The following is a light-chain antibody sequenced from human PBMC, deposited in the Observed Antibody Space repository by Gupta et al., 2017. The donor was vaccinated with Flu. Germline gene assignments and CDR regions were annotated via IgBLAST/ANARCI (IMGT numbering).Light chain of an antibody. V-gene: IGKV1-39*01. CDR1: QSISSY. Sequence: GDRVTITCRASQSISSYLNWYQQRPGKAPKLLIYAASSLQSGVPSRFSGSGSGTDFTLTISSLQPEDFATYYCQQSYEIPYTFGQGTKLEIK. J-gene: IGKJ2*01. CDR3: QQSYEIPYT. CDR2: AAS.